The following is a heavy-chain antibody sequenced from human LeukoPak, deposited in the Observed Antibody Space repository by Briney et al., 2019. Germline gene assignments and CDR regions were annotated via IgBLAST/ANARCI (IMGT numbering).Heavy chain of an antibody. CDR1: GFNFSNYW. CDR2: INRDG. V-gene: IGHV3-74*01. J-gene: IGHJ3*02. CDR3: VRDQPFTTVASLGVFDI. D-gene: IGHD4-23*01. Sequence: GGSLRLSCAASGFNFSNYWMHWVRQAPGKGLVWVSRINRDGADDSVEGRFSISRDNAKNTLYLEMHSLRAEDTAIYYCVRDQPFTTVASLGVFDIWGQGTMVTVSS.